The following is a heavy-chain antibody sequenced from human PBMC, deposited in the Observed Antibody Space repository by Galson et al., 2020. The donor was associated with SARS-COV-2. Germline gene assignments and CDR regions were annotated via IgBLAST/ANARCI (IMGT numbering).Heavy chain of an antibody. V-gene: IGHV3-21*01. CDR2: ISSSSSYI. J-gene: IGHJ5*02. Sequence: GESLKISCAAFGFTFSSYSMNWVRQAPGKGLEWVSSISSSSSYIYYADSVKGRFTISRDNAKNSLYLQMNSLRAEDTAVYYCARDLGIFSGFDPWGQGTLVTVSS. CDR3: ARDLGIFSGFDP. D-gene: IGHD2-15*01. CDR1: GFTFSSYS.